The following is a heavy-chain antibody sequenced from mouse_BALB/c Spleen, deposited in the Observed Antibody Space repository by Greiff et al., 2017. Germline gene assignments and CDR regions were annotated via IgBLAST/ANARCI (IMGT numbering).Heavy chain of an antibody. CDR3: ARGLTGNWFAY. CDR2: ISSGGGST. Sequence: EVKVVESGGGLVKPGGSLKLSCAASGFAFSSYDMSWVRQTPEKRLEWVAYISSGGGSTYYPDTVKGRFTISRDNAKNTLYLQMSSLKSEDTAMYYCARGLTGNWFAYWGQGTLVTVSA. V-gene: IGHV5-12-1*01. CDR1: GFAFSSYD. D-gene: IGHD4-1*01. J-gene: IGHJ3*01.